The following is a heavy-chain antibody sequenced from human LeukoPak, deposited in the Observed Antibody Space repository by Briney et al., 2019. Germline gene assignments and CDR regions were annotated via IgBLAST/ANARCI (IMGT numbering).Heavy chain of an antibody. CDR1: GFTFSSYS. CDR2: ISSSSSYI. Sequence: GGSLRLSCAASGFTFSSYSMNWVRQAPGKGLEWVPSISSSSSYIYYADSVKGRLTISRDNAKNSLYLQMNSLRAEDTAVYYCARDLTPMAAADVSFWGQGTLVTVSS. D-gene: IGHD6-13*01. J-gene: IGHJ4*02. V-gene: IGHV3-21*01. CDR3: ARDLTPMAAADVSF.